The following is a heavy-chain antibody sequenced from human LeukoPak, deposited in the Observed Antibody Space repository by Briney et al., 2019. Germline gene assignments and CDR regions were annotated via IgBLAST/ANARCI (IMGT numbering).Heavy chain of an antibody. Sequence: PGGSLRLSCAASGFTFSSYEMNWVRQAPGKGLEWVSYISSSGSTIYYADSVKGRFTISRDNAKNSLYLQMNSLRAEDTALYYCAKDMVGAAGDWGQGTLVTVSS. CDR1: GFTFSSYE. D-gene: IGHD6-13*01. V-gene: IGHV3-48*03. CDR3: AKDMVGAAGD. CDR2: ISSSGSTI. J-gene: IGHJ4*02.